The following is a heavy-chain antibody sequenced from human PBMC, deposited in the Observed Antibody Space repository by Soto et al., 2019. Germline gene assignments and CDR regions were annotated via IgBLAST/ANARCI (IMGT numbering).Heavy chain of an antibody. CDR1: RGSVNSGGYS. Sequence: PSETLSLTCVVTRGSVNSGGYSWTWVRQPPGKVLEWIGFVFDIESTYYNPSLKSRVTISVERSKNQISLRLTSVTAADTAVYYCARERRYCSGGTCSEGLDVWGQ. CDR2: VFDIEST. D-gene: IGHD2-15*01. V-gene: IGHV4-30-2*01. J-gene: IGHJ6*02. CDR3: ARERRYCSGGTCSEGLDV.